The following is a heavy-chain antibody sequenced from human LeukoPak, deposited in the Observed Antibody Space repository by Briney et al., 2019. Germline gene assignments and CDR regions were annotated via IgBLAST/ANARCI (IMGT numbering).Heavy chain of an antibody. Sequence: SETLSLTCTVSGGSMSPYYWNWIRQAPGKGLEWIGHVFYSGNTYYNPSLRGRVTISIDTSKSQFSLNLSSVTAADTAVYFCAKGTRFDPWGQGTLVTVSS. CDR1: GGSMSPYY. V-gene: IGHV4-59*01. CDR3: AKGTRFDP. D-gene: IGHD1-7*01. J-gene: IGHJ5*02. CDR2: VFYSGNT.